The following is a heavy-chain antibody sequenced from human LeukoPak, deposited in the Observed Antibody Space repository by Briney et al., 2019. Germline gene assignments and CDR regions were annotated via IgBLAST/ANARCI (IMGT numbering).Heavy chain of an antibody. CDR3: ARRGVEDRTTTGENYCAY. CDR2: IYTSGIT. Sequence: SETLSLTCTVSGGSINSYSWNWIRQPAGKGLEWIGRIYTSGITNYNPSLKSRVTMSVDTSKNQFSLKLSSVTAADTAVYYCARRGVEDRTTTGENYCAYWGQGTLVTVSS. J-gene: IGHJ4*02. V-gene: IGHV4-4*07. D-gene: IGHD7-27*01. CDR1: GGSINSYS.